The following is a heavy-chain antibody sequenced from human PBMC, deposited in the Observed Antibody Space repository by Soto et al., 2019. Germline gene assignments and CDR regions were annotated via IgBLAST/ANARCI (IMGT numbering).Heavy chain of an antibody. CDR2: INHSGST. CDR1: GGSFSGYY. V-gene: IGHV4-34*01. CDR3: ARHGHYYGSGSYYNNYYYYYMDV. Sequence: SETLSLTCAVYGGSFSGYYWSWIRQPPGKGLEWIGEINHSGSTNYNPSLKSRVNISVDTAKNQFSLELGSVTAAETAVYYCARHGHYYGSGSYYNNYYYYYMDVWGKGTTVTVSS. D-gene: IGHD3-10*01. J-gene: IGHJ6*03.